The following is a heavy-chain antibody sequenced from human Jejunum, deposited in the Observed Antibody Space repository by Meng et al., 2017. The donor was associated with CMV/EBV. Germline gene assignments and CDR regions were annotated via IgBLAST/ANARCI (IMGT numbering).Heavy chain of an antibody. Sequence: SVKVSCKASGVTYNTYVINWVRQAPGQGLAWMGGIVPITDTIKYAQEFQGRVTITASYMELRSLRYDDTAVYYCAINLWGFAVDVWGQGTLVTVSS. CDR3: AINLWGFAVDV. V-gene: IGHV1-69*13. D-gene: IGHD7-27*01. CDR1: GVTYNTYV. CDR2: IVPITDTI. J-gene: IGHJ3*01.